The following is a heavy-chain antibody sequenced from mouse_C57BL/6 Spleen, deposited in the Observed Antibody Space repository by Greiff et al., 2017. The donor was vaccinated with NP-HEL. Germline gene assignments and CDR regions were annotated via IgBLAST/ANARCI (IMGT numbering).Heavy chain of an antibody. V-gene: IGHV14-2*01. D-gene: IGHD2-2*01. CDR2: IDPEDGET. CDR1: GFNIKDYY. J-gene: IGHJ4*01. Sequence: VQLQQSGAELVKPGASVKLSCTASGFNIKDYYMHWVKQRPEQGLEWIGRIDPEDGETKYAAKFQGKATITADTSSNTAYLQLSSLTSEDTAVYYYAMSRGYASYYAMDYWGQGTSVTVSS. CDR3: AMSRGYASYYAMDY.